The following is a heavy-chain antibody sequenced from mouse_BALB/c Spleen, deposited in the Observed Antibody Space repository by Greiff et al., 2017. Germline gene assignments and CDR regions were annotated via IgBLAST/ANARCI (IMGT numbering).Heavy chain of an antibody. CDR3: ANYYGSSYAMDY. J-gene: IGHJ4*01. V-gene: IGHV5-6-5*01. D-gene: IGHD1-1*01. CDR1: GFTFSSYA. CDR2: ISSGGST. Sequence: DVHLVESGGGLVKPGGSLKLSCAASGFTFSSYAMSWVRQTPEKRLEWVASISSGGSTYYPDSVKGRFTISRDNARNILYLQMSSLRSEDTAMYYCANYYGSSYAMDYWGQGTSVTVSS.